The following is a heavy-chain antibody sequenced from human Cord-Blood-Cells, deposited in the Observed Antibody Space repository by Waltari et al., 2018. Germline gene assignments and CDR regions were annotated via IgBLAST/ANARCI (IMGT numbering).Heavy chain of an antibody. V-gene: IGHV1-69*06. CDR1: GGTFSSYA. Sequence: QVQLVQSGAEVKKPGSSVKVSCKASGGTFSSYAISWVRQAPGQGLEWMGGIIPIVGTASYAEKCQGRVTITADKSTSTAYMELSSRSSEDTAVYYCARGGPEYSSSSDYWGQGTLVTVSS. CDR2: IIPIVGTA. CDR3: ARGGPEYSSSSDY. D-gene: IGHD6-6*01. J-gene: IGHJ4*02.